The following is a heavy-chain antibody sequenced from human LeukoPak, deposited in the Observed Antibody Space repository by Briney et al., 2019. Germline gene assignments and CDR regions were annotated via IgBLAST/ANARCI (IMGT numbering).Heavy chain of an antibody. D-gene: IGHD3-9*01. J-gene: IGHJ4*02. CDR1: GFTFSSYD. CDR2: IGTAGDT. V-gene: IGHV3-13*01. CDR3: ARAPSLTLPDY. Sequence: PGGSLRLSCAASGFTFSSYDMHWVRQATGKGLEWVSAIGTAGDTYYPGSVKGRFTISRENAKNSLYLQMNSLRAGDTAVYYCARAPSLTLPDYWGQGPLVTVSS.